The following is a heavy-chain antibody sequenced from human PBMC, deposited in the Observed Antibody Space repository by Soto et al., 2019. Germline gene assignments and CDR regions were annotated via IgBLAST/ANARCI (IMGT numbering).Heavy chain of an antibody. CDR2: ISSSSSYI. J-gene: IGHJ4*02. CDR1: GFTFSTYV. V-gene: IGHV3-21*01. CDR3: TSGYCTTTTCYHFHY. Sequence: PGGSLRLSCEASGFTFSTYVLNWVRQAPGKGMERVSSISSSSSYISYSDSVKGRFTISRDNAKSSLYVQMNSLRAEDTAVYYCTSGYCTTTTCYHFHYWGQGTLVTVSS. D-gene: IGHD2-2*01.